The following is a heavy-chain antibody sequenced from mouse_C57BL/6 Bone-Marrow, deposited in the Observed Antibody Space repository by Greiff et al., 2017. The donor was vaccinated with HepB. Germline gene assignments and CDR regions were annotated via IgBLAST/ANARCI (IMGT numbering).Heavy chain of an antibody. CDR2: ISSGGSYT. Sequence: EVMLVESGGDLVKPGGSLKLSCAASGFTFSSYGMSWVRQTPDKRLEWVATISSGGSYTDYPDSVKGRFTISRDNAKNTLYLQMSSLKSEDTAMYYCARHKMSFAYWGQGTLVTVSA. CDR1: GFTFSSYG. V-gene: IGHV5-6*01. J-gene: IGHJ3*01. CDR3: ARHKMSFAY.